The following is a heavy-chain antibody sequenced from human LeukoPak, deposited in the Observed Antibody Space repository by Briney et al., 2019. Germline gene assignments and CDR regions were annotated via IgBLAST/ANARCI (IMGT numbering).Heavy chain of an antibody. Sequence: GGSLRLSCAASGFTLSSHWMHWVRQAPGKGLVWVSRINSDGSTTNYADSVQGRFSISRDNAKNTLYLQMNSLRAEDTAVYYCARGSSGYSTTWGQGTLVTVSS. CDR3: ARGSSGYSTT. V-gene: IGHV3-74*01. D-gene: IGHD6-13*01. CDR2: INSDGSTT. J-gene: IGHJ5*02. CDR1: GFTLSSHW.